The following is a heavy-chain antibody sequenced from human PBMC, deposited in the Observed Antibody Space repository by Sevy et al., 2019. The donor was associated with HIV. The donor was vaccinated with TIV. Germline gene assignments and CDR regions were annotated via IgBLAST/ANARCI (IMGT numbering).Heavy chain of an antibody. D-gene: IGHD3-22*01. V-gene: IGHV3-11*01. CDR2: ISSSGSTI. CDR3: ARGGITMIVASVRHYYGMDV. J-gene: IGHJ6*02. Sequence: GGSLRLSCAASGFTFSDYYMSWIRQAPGKGLEWVSYISSSGSTIYYADSVKGRFTNSRDNAKNSLYLQMNSLRAEDTAVYDCARGGITMIVASVRHYYGMDVWGQGTTATVSS. CDR1: GFTFSDYY.